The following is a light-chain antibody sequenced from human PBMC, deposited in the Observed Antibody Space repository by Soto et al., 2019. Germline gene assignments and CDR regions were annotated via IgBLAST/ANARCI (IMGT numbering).Light chain of an antibody. CDR2: TSN. J-gene: IGLJ1*01. CDR1: NSNIGSNK. Sequence: QSVLTQPPSASGTPGQRVTISFSGSNSNIGSNKVNWYQQLPGTAPKLLIYTSNQRPSGVPDRFSGSKSGTSASLAISGRQSEDEEDYYCATWDDSLQGYVFGTGTKLTVL. CDR3: ATWDDSLQGYV. V-gene: IGLV1-44*01.